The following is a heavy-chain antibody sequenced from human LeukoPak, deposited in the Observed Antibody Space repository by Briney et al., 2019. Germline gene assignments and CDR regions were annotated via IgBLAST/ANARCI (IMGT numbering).Heavy chain of an antibody. CDR1: GFTFSSYE. CDR2: IGSSGSPI. Sequence: GGSLRLSCAASGFTFSSYEMNWVRQAPGKGLEWVSYIGSSGSPIYYADSVKGRFTISRDNAKNSLFLQMNSLRAEDTAVYNCAKEKVTVSGSYYYFDYWGQGTLVTVSS. V-gene: IGHV3-48*03. D-gene: IGHD1-26*01. J-gene: IGHJ4*02. CDR3: AKEKVTVSGSYYYFDY.